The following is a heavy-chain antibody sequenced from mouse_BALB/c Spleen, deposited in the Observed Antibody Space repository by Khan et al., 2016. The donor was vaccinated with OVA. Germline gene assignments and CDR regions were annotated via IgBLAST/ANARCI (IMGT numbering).Heavy chain of an antibody. V-gene: IGHV3-2*02. CDR2: ISYSGTT. CDR3: ARRVLLLYWYFDV. D-gene: IGHD1-1*01. CDR1: GYSITSDYA. Sequence: EVKLLESGPGLVKPFQSLSLTCTVTGYSITSDYAWNWIRQFPGNKLEWMGYISYSGTTYYNPSLKSRVSIPRDTSKNQFFLQLNSVTTEDTATYYCARRVLLLYWYFDVWGAGTTVTVSS. J-gene: IGHJ1*01.